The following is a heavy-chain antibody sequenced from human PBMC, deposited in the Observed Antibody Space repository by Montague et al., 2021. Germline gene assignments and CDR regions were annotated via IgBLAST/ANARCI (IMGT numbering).Heavy chain of an antibody. V-gene: IGHV3-23*01. Sequence: YLSLSCSASGFTTSSWAMSWVRQAPGKGLECVSIINASGGKTHYADSVTGRFTISRDRSKNTLYLQMDSLRVEDTAVYYCANFRQSVEMDVWGQGTRVTVSS. D-gene: IGHD3-3*01. J-gene: IGHJ6*02. CDR2: INASGGKT. CDR3: ANFRQSVEMDV. CDR1: GFTTSSWA.